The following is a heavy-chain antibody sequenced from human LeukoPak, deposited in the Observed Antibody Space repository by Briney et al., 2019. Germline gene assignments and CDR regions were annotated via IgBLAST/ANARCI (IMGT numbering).Heavy chain of an antibody. Sequence: SETLSLTCTVSGGSISSYYWRWIRQPPGGGVEWIGYIYYSGSTNYNPSLKSRVTISVDTSKNQFSLKLSSVTAADTAVYYCARDRGYDILTGYYYYGMDVWGKGTTVTVSS. CDR1: GGSISSYY. CDR2: IYYSGST. CDR3: ARDRGYDILTGYYYYGMDV. J-gene: IGHJ6*04. D-gene: IGHD3-9*01. V-gene: IGHV4-59*01.